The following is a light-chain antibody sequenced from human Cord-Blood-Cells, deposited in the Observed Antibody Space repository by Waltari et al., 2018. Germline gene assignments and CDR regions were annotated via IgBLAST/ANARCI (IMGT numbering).Light chain of an antibody. J-gene: IGLJ3*02. V-gene: IGLV2-14*01. CDR1: SSDVGGYNY. CDR2: EVS. Sequence: QSALTQPASVSGSPGQSITISCTGTSSDVGGYNYVPWYQQHPGKAPKLMIYEVSKRTSGVSNGFPGPKSGNTTSLTVSGLQSEDEADYYCSSYTSSSSWVFGGGTKLTVL. CDR3: SSYTSSSSWV.